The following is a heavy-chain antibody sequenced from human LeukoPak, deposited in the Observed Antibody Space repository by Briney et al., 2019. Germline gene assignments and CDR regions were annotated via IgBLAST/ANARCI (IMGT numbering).Heavy chain of an antibody. CDR3: ARDDCSSTSCYTGWLYYYYYYGMDV. D-gene: IGHD2-2*02. CDR1: GFTFSSYA. CDR2: ISYDGSNK. Sequence: GGSLRLSCAASGFTFSSYAMHWVRQAPGKGLEWVAVISYDGSNKYYADSVKGRFTISRDNSKNTLYLQMNSLRAEDTAVYYCARDDCSSTSCYTGWLYYYYYYGMDVWGQGTTVTVSS. J-gene: IGHJ6*02. V-gene: IGHV3-30-3*01.